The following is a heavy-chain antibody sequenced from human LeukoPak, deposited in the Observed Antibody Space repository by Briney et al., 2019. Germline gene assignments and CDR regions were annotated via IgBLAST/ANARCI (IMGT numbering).Heavy chain of an antibody. V-gene: IGHV4-4*07. CDR2: IYTSGST. CDR3: ARGLYGSGSYYRFDP. D-gene: IGHD3-10*01. J-gene: IGHJ5*02. CDR1: GGSISSYY. Sequence: SETLSLTCTVSGGSISSYYWSWIRQPAGKGLEWIGRIYTSGSTNYNPSLKRRVTMSVDTSKNQFSLKLSSVTAADTAVYYCARGLYGSGSYYRFDPWGQGTLVTVSS.